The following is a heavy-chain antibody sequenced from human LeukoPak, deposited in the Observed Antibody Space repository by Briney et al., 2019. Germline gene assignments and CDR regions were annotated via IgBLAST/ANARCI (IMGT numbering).Heavy chain of an antibody. V-gene: IGHV3-48*03. CDR2: ISSSGSTI. CDR1: GFTFSSYE. Sequence: GGSLRLSCAASGFTFSSYEMNWVRQAPGKGLEWVSYISSSGSTIYYADSVKGRFTISRDNAKDSLYLQMNSLRAEDTAVYYCARTRGYSYGSDYWGQGTLVTVSS. D-gene: IGHD5-18*01. CDR3: ARTRGYSYGSDY. J-gene: IGHJ4*02.